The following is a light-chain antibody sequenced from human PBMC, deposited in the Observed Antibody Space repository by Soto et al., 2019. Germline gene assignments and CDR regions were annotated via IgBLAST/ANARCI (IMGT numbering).Light chain of an antibody. CDR2: KAS. CDR1: QSIKNW. J-gene: IGKJ3*01. V-gene: IGKV1-5*03. CDR3: QQYNSYSQFT. Sequence: DIQMTQSPSTLSASVGDRVTITCRASQSIKNWLAWYQQKPGEAPKLLIYKASTLESGVPSRFSGSGSGTEFTLTISCLQPDAVAPYYCQQYNSYSQFTFGPGTKVDIK.